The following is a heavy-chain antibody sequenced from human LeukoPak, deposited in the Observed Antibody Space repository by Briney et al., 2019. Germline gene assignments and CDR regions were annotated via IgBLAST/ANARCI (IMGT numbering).Heavy chain of an antibody. V-gene: IGHV1-2*06. D-gene: IGHD1-26*01. CDR1: GYTFTGYY. CDR3: ARGGADY. J-gene: IGHJ4*02. CDR2: INTYSGDT. Sequence: ASVKVSCKASGYTFTGYYMHWVRQAPGQGLEWMGQINTYSGDTDYAQKFQGRVTMTRDTSISTAYMELRRLRSDDPAVYYCARGGADYWGQGTLVTVSS.